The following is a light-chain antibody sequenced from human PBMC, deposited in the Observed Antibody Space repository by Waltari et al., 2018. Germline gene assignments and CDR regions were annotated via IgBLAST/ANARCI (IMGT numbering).Light chain of an antibody. CDR2: GAS. CDR3: QHYVRLPAT. J-gene: IGKJ1*01. Sequence: DIVLTQSPGSLSSSPEERVTLSCRASQRVSRALAWYQQKPGQARRLLIFGASKRDTGIPDRFSGRGSGTDFSLTISRLEPEDFAVYYCQHYVRLPATFGRGTKVEIK. V-gene: IGKV3-20*01. CDR1: QRVSRA.